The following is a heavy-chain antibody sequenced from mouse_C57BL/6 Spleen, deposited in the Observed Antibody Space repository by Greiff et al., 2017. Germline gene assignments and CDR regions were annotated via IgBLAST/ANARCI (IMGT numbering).Heavy chain of an antibody. CDR3: ARSSAFITTVVATDYAMDD. CDR2: IHPNSGST. Sequence: QVQLQQPGAELVKPGASVKLSCKASGYTFTSYWMHWVKQRPGQGLEWIGMIHPNSGSTNYNEKFKSKATLTVDKSSSTAYMQLSSLTSEDSAVYYCARSSAFITTVVATDYAMDDWGQGTSVTVSS. J-gene: IGHJ4*01. V-gene: IGHV1-64*01. D-gene: IGHD1-1*01. CDR1: GYTFTSYW.